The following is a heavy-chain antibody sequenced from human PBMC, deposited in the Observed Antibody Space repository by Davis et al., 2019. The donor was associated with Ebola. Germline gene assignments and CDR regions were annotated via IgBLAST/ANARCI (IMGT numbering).Heavy chain of an antibody. V-gene: IGHV3-74*01. CDR2: INSDGSST. CDR3: ARALSGYSSAFDI. Sequence: PGGSLRLSCAASGFTFSSYWMHWVRQAPGKGLVWVSRINSDGSSTYYADSVKGRFTISRDNSKNTLYLQMNSLRAEDTAVYYCARALSGYSSAFDIWGQGTMVTVSS. J-gene: IGHJ3*02. CDR1: GFTFSSYW. D-gene: IGHD6-13*01.